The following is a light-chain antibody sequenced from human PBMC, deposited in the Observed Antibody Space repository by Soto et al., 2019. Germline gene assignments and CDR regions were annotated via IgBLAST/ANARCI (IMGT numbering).Light chain of an antibody. J-gene: IGKJ4*01. CDR3: QEYNNWPPLT. V-gene: IGKV3-15*01. Sequence: EIVMTQSPATLSVSPGERATLSCRASESVSSNLAWYQQKPGQAPRLVTYGASIRATGIPARFSGSGSGTEFTLTISSLQSEDLALYYCQEYNNWPPLTFGGGTKVEFK. CDR2: GAS. CDR1: ESVSSN.